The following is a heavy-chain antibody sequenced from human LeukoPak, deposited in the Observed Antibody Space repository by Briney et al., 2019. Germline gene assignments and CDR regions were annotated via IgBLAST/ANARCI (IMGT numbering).Heavy chain of an antibody. Sequence: ASVKVSCKASGYTFTGYYMHWVRQAPGQGLEWMGRINPNSGDTNYAQKFQGRVTMTRDTSISTAYMELSRLRSDDTAVYYCARRLSDIVVVPAAMGGTYYYGMDVWGQGTTVTVSS. CDR1: GYTFTGYY. J-gene: IGHJ6*02. CDR2: INPNSGDT. V-gene: IGHV1-2*06. CDR3: ARRLSDIVVVPAAMGGTYYYGMDV. D-gene: IGHD2-2*01.